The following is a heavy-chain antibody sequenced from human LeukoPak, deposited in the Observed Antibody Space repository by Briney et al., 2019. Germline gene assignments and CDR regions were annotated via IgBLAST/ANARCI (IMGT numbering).Heavy chain of an antibody. CDR1: GDSISSSNW. CDR3: ASRWVLTGEPY. V-gene: IGHV4-4*02. Sequence: SETLSLTCAVSGDSISSSNWWTWVRQPPGKGLEWIGEISLSGTTNYNPSLNSRVTISVDKSNNQFSLKLSSVTAADTAVYYCASRWVLTGEPYWGQGTLVTVSS. J-gene: IGHJ4*02. CDR2: ISLSGTT. D-gene: IGHD7-27*01.